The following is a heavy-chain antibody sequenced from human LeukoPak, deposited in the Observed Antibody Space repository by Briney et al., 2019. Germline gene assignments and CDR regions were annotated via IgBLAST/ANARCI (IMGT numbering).Heavy chain of an antibody. V-gene: IGHV3-11*01. CDR1: GFTFSDYY. CDR3: ARIGSIAAAGTPDY. D-gene: IGHD6-13*01. CDR2: ISGSGSTK. J-gene: IGHJ4*02. Sequence: GGSLRLSCAASGFTFSDYYMSWIRQAPGKGLEWVSHISGSGSTKIYADSVKGRFTISRDNAENSLYLQVNSLRAEDTAVYYCARIGSIAAAGTPDYWGQGTLVIVSS.